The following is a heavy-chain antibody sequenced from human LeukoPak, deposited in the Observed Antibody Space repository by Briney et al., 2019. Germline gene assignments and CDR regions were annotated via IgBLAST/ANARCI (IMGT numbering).Heavy chain of an antibody. V-gene: IGHV3-74*01. CDR1: GFTFSSYW. D-gene: IGHD2-21*02. J-gene: IGHJ5*02. Sequence: PGGSLSLSCAASGFTFSSYWMHWVRQAPGKGLLWVSRISSDGSTTTYADSVKGRFTISRDNAKNTLYLQMNSLRAEDTAVYYCAPLEVTWGDPWGQGTLATVSS. CDR2: ISSDGSTT. CDR3: APLEVTWGDP.